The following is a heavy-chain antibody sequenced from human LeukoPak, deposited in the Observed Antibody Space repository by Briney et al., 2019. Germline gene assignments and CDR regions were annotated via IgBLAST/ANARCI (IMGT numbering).Heavy chain of an antibody. V-gene: IGHV3-30-3*01. J-gene: IGHJ6*02. CDR3: ARDRLRWWEVLGDYYYVMDV. CDR2: FSYAGSNK. D-gene: IGHD1-26*01. CDR1: GFTFGSYA. Sequence: PRGSLRLSCAASGFTFGSYAMHWVRQAPGKGLEWVAVFSYAGSNKYYADSVKGRFTISRDNSKNTLYLQMNSLRVEDDTAVYYCARDRLRWWEVLGDYYYVMDVWGQGTTVTVSS.